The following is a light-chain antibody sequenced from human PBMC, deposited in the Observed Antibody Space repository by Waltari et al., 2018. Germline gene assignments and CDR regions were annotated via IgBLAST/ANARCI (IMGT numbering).Light chain of an antibody. CDR1: QSISNY. Sequence: EIVLTQSPATLYLSPGERATLACKASQSISNYLAWYQQNPGQPPRLLIYDVSNRATGIPARFSGSGSGTDFTLTISSLEPEDFAVYFCQHRSDWPPIFTFGPGTKEDIK. V-gene: IGKV3-11*01. CDR3: QHRSDWPPIFT. J-gene: IGKJ3*01. CDR2: DVS.